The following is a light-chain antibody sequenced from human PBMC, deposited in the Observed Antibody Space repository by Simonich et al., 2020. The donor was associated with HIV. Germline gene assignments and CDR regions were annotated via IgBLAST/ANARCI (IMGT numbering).Light chain of an antibody. Sequence: DIQMTQSPSTLSASVGDRVTITCRASQSISSWLAWYQQKPGKAPKLLIYKASSLESGVPSRFSGSGSGTEFTLTISSLQPDDFATYYCQYYSTYFQTFGQGTKLEIK. V-gene: IGKV1-5*03. CDR3: QYYSTYFQT. J-gene: IGKJ2*01. CDR1: QSISSW. CDR2: KAS.